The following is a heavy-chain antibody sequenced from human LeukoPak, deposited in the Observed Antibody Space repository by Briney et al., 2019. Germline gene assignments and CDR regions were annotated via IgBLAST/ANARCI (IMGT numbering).Heavy chain of an antibody. D-gene: IGHD3-3*01. CDR3: ARSAMGQTIFGVVISERAPGYPDY. V-gene: IGHV3-7*01. CDR1: GFTFGHYW. Sequence: GGSLRLSCAASGFTFGHYWMTWVRQAPGKGLEWVANIHQDGVEKHYVDSVKGRFTISRDNAKNSLYLQMNSLRVEDTAVYYCARSAMGQTIFGVVISERAPGYPDYWGQGTLVTVSS. CDR2: IHQDGVEK. J-gene: IGHJ4*02.